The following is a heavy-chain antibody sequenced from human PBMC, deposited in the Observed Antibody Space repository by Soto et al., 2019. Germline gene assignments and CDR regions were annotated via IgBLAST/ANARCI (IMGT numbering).Heavy chain of an antibody. D-gene: IGHD3-3*01. Sequence: ASVKVSCKASGYTFTSYYMHWVRQAPGQGLEWMGIINPSGGSTSYAQKFQGRVAMTRDTSTSTVYMELSSLRSEDTAVYYCAREGSIFGVATHTVTDVRGPGTNVTVSS. J-gene: IGHJ6*02. CDR3: AREGSIFGVATHTVTDV. V-gene: IGHV1-46*01. CDR1: GYTFTSYY. CDR2: INPSGGST.